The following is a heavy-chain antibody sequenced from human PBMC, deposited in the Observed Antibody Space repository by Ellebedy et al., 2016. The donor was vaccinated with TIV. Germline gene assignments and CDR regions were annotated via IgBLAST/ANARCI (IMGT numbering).Heavy chain of an antibody. CDR3: AAWSRAVVGHY. CDR1: GFTVSSNY. Sequence: GESLKISCAASGFTVSSNYMSWVRQAPGKGLEWVSTISGIDGSTYYAESVKGRFTISSDNSKNTLYLQMNSLRVEDTAVYYCAAWSRAVVGHYWGQGTLVTVSS. D-gene: IGHD3-3*01. CDR2: ISGIDGST. J-gene: IGHJ4*02. V-gene: IGHV3-23*01.